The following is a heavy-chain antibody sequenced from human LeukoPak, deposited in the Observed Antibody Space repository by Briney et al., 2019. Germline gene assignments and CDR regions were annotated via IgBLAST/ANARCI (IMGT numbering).Heavy chain of an antibody. CDR3: AADPSYAYAFDI. CDR1: GFTFTSSA. CDR2: IVVGSGNT. V-gene: IGHV1-58*02. D-gene: IGHD2-2*01. Sequence: SVKVSCKASGFTFTSSAMQWVRQARGQRLEWIGWIVVGSGNTNYAQKFQERVTITRDMSTSTAYMELSSLRSEDTAVYYCAADPSYAYAFDIWGQGTMVTVSS. J-gene: IGHJ3*02.